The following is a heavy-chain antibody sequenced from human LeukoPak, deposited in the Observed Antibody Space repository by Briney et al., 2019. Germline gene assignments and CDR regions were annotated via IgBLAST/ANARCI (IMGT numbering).Heavy chain of an antibody. CDR3: ARLRGYSYGPQGYYFDY. Sequence: PSQTLSLTCAVSGGSISSGGYSWSWIRQPPGKGLEWIGYIYHSGSTYYNPSLKSRVTISVDRSKNQFSLKLSSVTAADTAVYYCARLRGYSYGPQGYYFDYWGQGTLVTVSS. V-gene: IGHV4-30-2*01. CDR1: GGSISSGGYS. CDR2: IYHSGST. J-gene: IGHJ4*02. D-gene: IGHD5-18*01.